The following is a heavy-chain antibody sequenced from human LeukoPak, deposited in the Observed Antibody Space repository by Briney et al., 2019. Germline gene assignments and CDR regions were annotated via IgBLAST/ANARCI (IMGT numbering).Heavy chain of an antibody. CDR2: IYYSGST. CDR1: GGSISNGGYY. D-gene: IGHD6-13*01. Sequence: SETLSLTCTVSGGSISNGGYYWSWIRQHPGKGLEWIGYIYYSGSTYYNPSLKSRVTISVDTSKNQFSLKLSSVTAADTAVYYCAREIAAAGRTIDYWGQGTLVTVSS. J-gene: IGHJ4*02. V-gene: IGHV4-31*03. CDR3: AREIAAAGRTIDY.